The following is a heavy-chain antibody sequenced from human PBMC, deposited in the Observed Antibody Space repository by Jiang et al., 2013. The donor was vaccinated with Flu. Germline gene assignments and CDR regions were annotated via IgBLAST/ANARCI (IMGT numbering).Heavy chain of an antibody. J-gene: IGHJ4*02. Sequence: QLVESGGGLVQSGGSLETLLCSLCKYLYQLCHRVGSVRAPGKGLEWVSGISRSGDTTHYADSVKGRFTISRDNSKNMLYLQMNSLRAEDTAVYYCVARNYYPTSGYYYPYYFDNWGQGTLVTVSS. V-gene: IGHV3-23*04. CDR1: KYLYQLC. D-gene: IGHD3-22*01. CDR2: ISRSGDTT. CDR3: VARNYYPTSGYYYPYYFDN.